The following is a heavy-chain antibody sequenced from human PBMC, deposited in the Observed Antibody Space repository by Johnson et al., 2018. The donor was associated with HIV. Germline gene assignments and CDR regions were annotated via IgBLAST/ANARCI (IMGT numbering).Heavy chain of an antibody. CDR2: ISWNSGNI. D-gene: IGHD4-17*01. CDR1: GFTFDDYA. V-gene: IGHV3-9*01. CDR3: ARDSTPWGGDYVGYAFDL. J-gene: IGHJ3*01. Sequence: VQLVESGGGLVQPGRSLRLSCAASGFTFDDYAMHWVRQAPGKGLEWVSGISWNSGNIGYADSVKGRFTISRDNSKNTLYLQMNSLRAEDTTVYFCARDSTPWGGDYVGYAFDLWGQGTMVTVSS.